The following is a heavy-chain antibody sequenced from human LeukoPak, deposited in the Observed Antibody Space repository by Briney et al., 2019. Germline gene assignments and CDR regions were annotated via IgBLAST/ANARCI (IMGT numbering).Heavy chain of an antibody. CDR1: GGSFSGYY. CDR3: ASMVRGVIDY. D-gene: IGHD3-10*01. J-gene: IGHJ4*02. Sequence: SETLSLTCAVYGGSFSGYYWSWIRQPPGKGLEWIGEINHSGSTNYNPSLKSRVAISVDTSKNQFSLKLSSVTAADTAVYYCASMVRGVIDYWGQGTLVTVSS. V-gene: IGHV4-34*01. CDR2: INHSGST.